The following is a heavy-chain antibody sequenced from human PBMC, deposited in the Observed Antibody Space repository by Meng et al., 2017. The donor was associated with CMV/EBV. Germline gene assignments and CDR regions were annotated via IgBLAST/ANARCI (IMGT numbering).Heavy chain of an antibody. J-gene: IGHJ3*02. CDR2: IYPGDSDT. D-gene: IGHD3-22*01. CDR3: ARYSNYYDSSGYYYANAFDI. V-gene: IGHV5-51*01. CDR1: GYSFTSYW. Sequence: GGSLRLSCKGSGYSFTSYWIGWVRQMPGKGLEWMGIIYPGDSDTRYSPSFQGQVTISADKSISTAYLQWSSLKASDTAMYYCARYSNYYDSSGYYYANAFDIWGQGTMVT.